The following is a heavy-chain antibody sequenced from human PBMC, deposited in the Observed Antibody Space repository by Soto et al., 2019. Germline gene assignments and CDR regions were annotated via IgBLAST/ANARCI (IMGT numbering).Heavy chain of an antibody. Sequence: ASVKVSCKASGYTFTSYAMHWVRQAPGQRLEWMGWINAGNGNTKYSQKFQGRVTITRDTSASTAYMELSSLRSEDTAVYYCARDLGVPAARWTPLYYYYGMDVWGQGTTVTVS. D-gene: IGHD2-2*01. V-gene: IGHV1-3*01. CDR2: INAGNGNT. CDR3: ARDLGVPAARWTPLYYYYGMDV. J-gene: IGHJ6*02. CDR1: GYTFTSYA.